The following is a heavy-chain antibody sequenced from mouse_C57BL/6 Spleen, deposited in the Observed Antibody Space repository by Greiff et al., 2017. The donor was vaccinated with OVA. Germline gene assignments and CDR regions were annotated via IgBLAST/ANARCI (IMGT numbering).Heavy chain of an antibody. CDR2: IYPGDGDT. D-gene: IGHD1-2*01. Sequence: QVQLQQSGPELVKPGASVKISCKASGYAFSSSWMNWVKQRPGKGLEWIGRIYPGDGDTNYNGKFKGKATLTADKASSTAYMQLSSLTSEDSAVYFCAREATAGYFDYWGQGTTLTVSS. CDR1: GYAFSSSW. CDR3: AREATAGYFDY. J-gene: IGHJ2*01. V-gene: IGHV1-82*01.